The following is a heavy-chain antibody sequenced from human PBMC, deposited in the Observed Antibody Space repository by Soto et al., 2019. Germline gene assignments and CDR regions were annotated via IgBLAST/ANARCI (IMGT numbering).Heavy chain of an antibody. CDR3: AKGITIFGVPADKGGFHP. D-gene: IGHD3-3*01. Sequence: PGGSLRLSCAASGFTFSSYAMSWVRQAPGKGLEWVSAISGSGGSTYYADSVKGRFTSSRDNSKNTLYLQMNSLRAEDTAVYYCAKGITIFGVPADKGGFHPWGQGTLVTVSS. V-gene: IGHV3-23*01. CDR1: GFTFSSYA. CDR2: ISGSGGST. J-gene: IGHJ5*02.